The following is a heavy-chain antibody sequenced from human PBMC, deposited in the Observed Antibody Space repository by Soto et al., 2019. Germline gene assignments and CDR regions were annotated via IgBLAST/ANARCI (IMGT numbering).Heavy chain of an antibody. CDR1: GFTFSSYA. D-gene: IGHD1-26*01. Sequence: EVQLLESGGGLVQPGGSLRLSCAASGFTFSSYAMNWVRQAPGKGLEWVSVISGSGDSTYYADSVEGRFTISRDNSQNTLDLQMNSLIAEDTAVYYCARRGSGRYYDYWGQGTLVTVSS. V-gene: IGHV3-23*01. CDR3: ARRGSGRYYDY. J-gene: IGHJ4*02. CDR2: ISGSGDST.